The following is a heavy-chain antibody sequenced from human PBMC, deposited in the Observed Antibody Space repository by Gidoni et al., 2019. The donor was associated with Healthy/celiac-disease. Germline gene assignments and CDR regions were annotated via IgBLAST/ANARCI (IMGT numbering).Heavy chain of an antibody. V-gene: IGHV3-30*18. CDR1: GFTFSSYG. J-gene: IGHJ4*02. CDR3: AKDSGDMVRGVINY. Sequence: QVQLVESGGGVVQPGRSLRLSCAASGFTFSSYGMHWVRQAPGKGLEWVAVISYDGSNKYYADSVKGRFTISRDNSKNTLYLQMNSLRAEDTAVYYCAKDSGDMVRGVINYWGQGTLVTVSS. CDR2: ISYDGSNK. D-gene: IGHD3-10*01.